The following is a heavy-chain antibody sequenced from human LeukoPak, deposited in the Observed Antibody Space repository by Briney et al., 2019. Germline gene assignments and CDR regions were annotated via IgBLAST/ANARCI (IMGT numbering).Heavy chain of an antibody. V-gene: IGHV3-21*01. CDR1: GFTFSSYS. Sequence: GGSLRLSCAASGFTFSSYSMNWVRQAPGKGLEWVSSISSSSSYIYYADSVKGRFTISRDNAKNSLYLQMNSLRAEDTAVYYCARDSTPSLRTTGFDPWGQGTLVTVSS. CDR3: ARDSTPSLRTTGFDP. J-gene: IGHJ5*02. CDR2: ISSSSSYI. D-gene: IGHD4-17*01.